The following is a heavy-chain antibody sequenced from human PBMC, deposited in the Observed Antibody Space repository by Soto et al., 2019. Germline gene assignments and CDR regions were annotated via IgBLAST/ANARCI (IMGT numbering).Heavy chain of an antibody. CDR1: GFTFSSYA. D-gene: IGHD5-18*01. CDR3: AREGLQLDYYYYGMDV. V-gene: IGHV1-69*01. J-gene: IGHJ6*02. Sequence: QVQLVESGGGVVQPGRSLRLSCAASGFTFSSYAISWVRQAPGQGLEWMGGIIPIFGTANYAQKFQGRVTITADESTSTAYMELSSLRSEDTAVYYCAREGLQLDYYYYGMDVWGQGTTVTVSS. CDR2: IIPIFGTA.